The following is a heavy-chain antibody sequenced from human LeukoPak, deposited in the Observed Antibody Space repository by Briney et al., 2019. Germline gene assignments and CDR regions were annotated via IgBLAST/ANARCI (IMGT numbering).Heavy chain of an antibody. CDR1: GGSISSYY. V-gene: IGHV4-4*07. Sequence: SETLPLTCTVSGGSISSYYWSWIRQPAGKGLEWIGRIYTSGSTNYNPSLKSRVTMSVDTSKNQFSLKLSSVTAADTAVYYCASSIAQLAFDYWGQGTLVTVSS. CDR3: ASSIAQLAFDY. D-gene: IGHD6-13*01. CDR2: IYTSGST. J-gene: IGHJ4*02.